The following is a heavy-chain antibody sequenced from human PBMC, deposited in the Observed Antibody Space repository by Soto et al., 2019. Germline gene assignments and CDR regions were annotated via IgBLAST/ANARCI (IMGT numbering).Heavy chain of an antibody. J-gene: IGHJ4*02. CDR3: ARGRIVGATTMCY. D-gene: IGHD1-26*01. V-gene: IGHV1-8*01. CDR2: MNPNSGNT. Sequence: QVQLVQSGAEVKKPGPSVKVSCKASGYTLTSYDATWVRQATRQWLEWMGWMNPNSGNTGYAHKFRGRDTLTRNSSISTAYIGLSSGRSADPAVYDCARGRIVGATTMCYWGQGTPVTVSA. CDR1: GYTLTSYD.